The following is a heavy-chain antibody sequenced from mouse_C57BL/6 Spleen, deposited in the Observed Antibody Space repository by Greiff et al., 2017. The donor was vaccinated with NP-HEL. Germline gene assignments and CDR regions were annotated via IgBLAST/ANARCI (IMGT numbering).Heavy chain of an antibody. Sequence: VKLMESGAELARPGASVKLSCKASGYTFTSYGISWVKQRTGQGLEWIGEIYPRSGNTYYNEKFKGKATLTADKSSSTAYMELRSLTSEDSAVYFCARGELGSADYWGQGTTLTVSS. V-gene: IGHV1-81*01. CDR2: IYPRSGNT. CDR3: ARGELGSADY. D-gene: IGHD4-1*01. CDR1: GYTFTSYG. J-gene: IGHJ2*01.